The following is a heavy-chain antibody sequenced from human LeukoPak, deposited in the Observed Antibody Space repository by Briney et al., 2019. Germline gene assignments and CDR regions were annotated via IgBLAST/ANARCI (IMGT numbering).Heavy chain of an antibody. Sequence: TGGSLRLSCAASGFTFSNAWMSWVRQAPGKGLEWVGRIKSKTDGGATDYAAPVKGTFTISRDDSKNTLYLQMNSLKTEDTAVYYCTTDYDYDTTGYWVSRWGQGTLVTVSS. V-gene: IGHV3-15*01. J-gene: IGHJ4*02. D-gene: IGHD3-22*01. CDR1: GFTFSNAW. CDR3: TTDYDYDTTGYWVSR. CDR2: IKSKTDGGAT.